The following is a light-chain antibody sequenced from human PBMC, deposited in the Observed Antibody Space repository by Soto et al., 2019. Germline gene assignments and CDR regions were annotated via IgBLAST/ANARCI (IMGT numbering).Light chain of an antibody. Sequence: DIVMTQSPLSLPVTPGEPASISCRSSQSLLHSNGYNYLDWYLQKPGQSPQLLIYLGSNRASGVPDRFSGSGSGTDFTLKISRVEAEDVGVYYCMQALQTWTFYQGTKVEIK. CDR1: QSLLHSNGYNY. CDR2: LGS. CDR3: MQALQTWT. V-gene: IGKV2-28*01. J-gene: IGKJ1*01.